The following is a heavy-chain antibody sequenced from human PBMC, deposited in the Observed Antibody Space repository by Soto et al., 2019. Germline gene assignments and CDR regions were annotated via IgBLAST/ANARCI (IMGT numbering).Heavy chain of an antibody. CDR1: GGSXXSYY. J-gene: IGHJ4*02. D-gene: IGHD3-10*01. Sequence: QVQLQESGPGLVKPSETLSLTCTVSGGSXXSYYWSWIRQPPGKGLEWIGYIYYSGGTNYNPSLKSRVTISVDTSKNQFSLKLNSMTAADTAVYYCARHNYGSGSTYFDYWGQGTLVTVSS. CDR2: IYYSGGT. V-gene: IGHV4-59*08. CDR3: ARHNYGSGSTYFDY.